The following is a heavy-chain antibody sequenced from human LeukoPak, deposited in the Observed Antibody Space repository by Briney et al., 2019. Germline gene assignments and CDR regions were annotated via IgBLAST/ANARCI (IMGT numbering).Heavy chain of an antibody. CDR3: AGSWSYSRDAFDI. CDR1: GGTFSSYT. CDR2: IIPILGIA. Sequence: SVKVSCKASGGTFSSYTISWVRQAPGQGLEWMGRIIPILGIANYAQKFQGRVTITADKSTSTAYMELSGLRSEDTAVYYCAGSWSYSRDAFDIWGQGTMVTVSS. D-gene: IGHD1-26*01. J-gene: IGHJ3*02. V-gene: IGHV1-69*02.